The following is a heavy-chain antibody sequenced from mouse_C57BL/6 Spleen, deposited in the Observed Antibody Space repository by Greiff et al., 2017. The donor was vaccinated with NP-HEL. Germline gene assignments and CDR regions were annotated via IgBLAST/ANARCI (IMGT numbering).Heavy chain of an antibody. CDR2: ISYDGSN. CDR3: ARDDYDGDYYAMDY. V-gene: IGHV3-6*01. J-gene: IGHJ4*01. D-gene: IGHD2-4*01. CDR1: GYSITSGYY. Sequence: EVKLLESGPGLVKPSQSLSLTCSVTGYSITSGYYWNWIRQFPGNKLEWMGYISYDGSNNYNPSLKNRISITRDTSKNQFFLKLNSVTTEDTATYYCARDDYDGDYYAMDYWGQGTSVTVSS.